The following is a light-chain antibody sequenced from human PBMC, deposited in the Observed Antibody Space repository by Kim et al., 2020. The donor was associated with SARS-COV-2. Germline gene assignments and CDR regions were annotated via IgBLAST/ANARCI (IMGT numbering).Light chain of an antibody. J-gene: IGKJ3*01. Sequence: ASVGDRVTITCRASQGISSYLAWYQQKPGKAPTLLIYAASTLQSGVPSRFSGSGSGTEFTLTISSLQPEDFATYYCQQLNSYPRTFGPGTKVDIK. V-gene: IGKV1-9*01. CDR2: AAS. CDR3: QQLNSYPRT. CDR1: QGISSY.